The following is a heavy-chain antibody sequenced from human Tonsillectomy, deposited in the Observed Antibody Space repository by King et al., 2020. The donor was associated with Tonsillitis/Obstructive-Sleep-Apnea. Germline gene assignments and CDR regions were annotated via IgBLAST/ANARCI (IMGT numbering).Heavy chain of an antibody. Sequence: QLVQSGAEVKKPGASVKVSCKASGYTFASYYMHWVRQAPGQGLELMGIINPSGGSTSYAQKFQGRVTMTRDTSTSTVYMELSSLRSEDTAVYYCARDMSDQIEYSSSLASSDYWGQGTLVTVSS. CDR1: GYTFASYY. CDR2: INPSGGST. J-gene: IGHJ4*02. D-gene: IGHD6-6*01. V-gene: IGHV1-46*01. CDR3: ARDMSDQIEYSSSLASSDY.